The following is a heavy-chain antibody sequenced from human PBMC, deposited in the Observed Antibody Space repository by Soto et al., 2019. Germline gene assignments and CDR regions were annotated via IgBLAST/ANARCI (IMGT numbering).Heavy chain of an antibody. D-gene: IGHD6-6*01. CDR1: GFTFSSYS. V-gene: IGHV3-48*01. CDR2: ISSSSSTI. Sequence: GESLKISCAASGFTFSSYSMNWVRQAPGKGLEWVSYISSSSSTIYYADSVKGRFTISRDNAKNSLYLQMNSLRAEDTAVYYCARSSSSYHYYYMDVWGKGTTVTVSS. J-gene: IGHJ6*03. CDR3: ARSSSSYHYYYMDV.